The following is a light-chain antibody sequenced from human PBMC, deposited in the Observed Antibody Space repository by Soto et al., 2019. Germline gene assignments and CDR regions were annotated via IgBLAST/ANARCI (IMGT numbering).Light chain of an antibody. J-gene: IGKJ4*01. CDR2: AAS. CDR1: QSITNY. V-gene: IGKV1-39*01. Sequence: DIQMTQSPSALSASVGDRVTITCRASQSITNYLNWYQHKPGQAPNLLIYAASTLQAGVPSRFRGSRSGTDFTLTISSLQPEDFATYFCQQSNSSPPTFGGGTKVDI. CDR3: QQSNSSPPT.